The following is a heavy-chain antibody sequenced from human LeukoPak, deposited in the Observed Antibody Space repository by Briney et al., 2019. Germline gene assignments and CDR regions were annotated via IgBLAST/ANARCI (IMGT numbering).Heavy chain of an antibody. CDR2: IYYSGST. J-gene: IGHJ4*02. D-gene: IGHD3-22*01. Sequence: SQTLSLTCTVSGGSISSGGYYWSWIRQHPGKGLEWIGYIYYSGSTNYNPSLKSRVTISVDTSKNQFSLKLSSVTAADTAVYYCARRGYDSSGYDYWGQGTLVTVSS. CDR3: ARRGYDSSGYDY. CDR1: GGSISSGGYY. V-gene: IGHV4-31*03.